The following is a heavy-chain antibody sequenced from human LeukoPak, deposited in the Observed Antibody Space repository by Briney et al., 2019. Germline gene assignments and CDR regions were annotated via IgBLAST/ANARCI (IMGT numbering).Heavy chain of an antibody. CDR3: ARVGNNQIDY. V-gene: IGHV4-39*01. D-gene: IGHD1/OR15-1a*01. J-gene: IGHJ4*02. CDR1: GGSISSSFYD. Sequence: EPSETLSLTCTVSGGSISSSFYDWAWIRQPPGKGLEWIGTIYYSGSTFYNPSLKSRLTISVDTSKNQFSLDLSSVTAADTAVYYCARVGNNQIDYWGQGTLVTVSS. CDR2: IYYSGST.